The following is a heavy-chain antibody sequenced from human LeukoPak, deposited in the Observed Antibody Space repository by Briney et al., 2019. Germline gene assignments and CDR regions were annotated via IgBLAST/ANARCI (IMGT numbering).Heavy chain of an antibody. V-gene: IGHV1-46*01. CDR3: ARDPISSNWPRGHFFDP. Sequence: ASVKIFCKASGYRFTSYYVNWVRQAPGQGLESMGIINPNGGGTTYTGKFQGRVTMTRDTSTSTVYMELSSLRPDDTAVYYCARDPISSNWPRGHFFDPWGQGTLVTVSS. D-gene: IGHD3-3*02. CDR2: INPNGGGT. J-gene: IGHJ5*02. CDR1: GYRFTSYY.